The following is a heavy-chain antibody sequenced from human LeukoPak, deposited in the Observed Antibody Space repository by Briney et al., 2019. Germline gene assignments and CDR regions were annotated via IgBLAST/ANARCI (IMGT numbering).Heavy chain of an antibody. D-gene: IGHD3-10*01. CDR2: IYTSGST. CDR3: ARDGITMVRGVNSYHFDY. J-gene: IGHJ4*02. V-gene: IGHV4-4*07. CDR1: GGSISSYY. Sequence: SETLSLTCTVSGGSISSYYWSWIRQPAGKGLEWIGRIYTSGSTNYNPSLKSRVTMSVDTSKNQFSLKLSSVTAADTAVYYCARDGITMVRGVNSYHFDYWGQGTLVTVSS.